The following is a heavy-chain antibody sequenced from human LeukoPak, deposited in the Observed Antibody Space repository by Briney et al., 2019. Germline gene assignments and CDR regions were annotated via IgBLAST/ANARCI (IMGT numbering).Heavy chain of an antibody. J-gene: IGHJ5*02. V-gene: IGHV4-39*01. D-gene: IGHD3-3*01. CDR3: ARADDDDNWFDP. CDR2: IYYSGST. CDR1: GGSISSSSYY. Sequence: SETLSLTCTVSGGSISSSSYYWGWIRQPPGKGLEWIGSIYYSGSTYYNPSLKSRVTISVDTSKNQFSLKLSSVTAAGTAVYYCARADDDDNWFDPWGQGTLVTVSS.